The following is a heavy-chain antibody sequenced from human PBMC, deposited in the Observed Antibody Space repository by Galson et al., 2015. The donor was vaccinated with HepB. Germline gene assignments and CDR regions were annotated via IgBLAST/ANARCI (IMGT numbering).Heavy chain of an antibody. CDR2: ISYDGSKK. V-gene: IGHV3-30*03. Sequence: SLRLSCAASGFTFSSYGMHWVRQAPGKGLEWVAVISYDGSKKYYADSVKGRFTISRDNSKNTLYLQMNSLRAEDTAVYYCARVGTMIVVVADAFEIWGQGTMVTVSS. D-gene: IGHD3-22*01. CDR1: GFTFSSYG. CDR3: ARVGTMIVVVADAFEI. J-gene: IGHJ3*02.